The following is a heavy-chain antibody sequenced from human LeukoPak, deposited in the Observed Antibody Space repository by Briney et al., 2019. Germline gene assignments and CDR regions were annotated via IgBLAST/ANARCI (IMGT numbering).Heavy chain of an antibody. CDR3: ARGYYDSSGYHDY. V-gene: IGHV3-66*01. CDR2: IYSGGST. Sequence: GGSLRLSCAASGFTVSSNYMSWVRQAPGKGLEWVSVIYSGGSTYYADSVKGRFTISRDNSKNTLYLQMNSLRAEDTAVYYRARGYYDSSGYHDYWGQGTLVTVSS. D-gene: IGHD3-22*01. J-gene: IGHJ4*02. CDR1: GFTVSSNY.